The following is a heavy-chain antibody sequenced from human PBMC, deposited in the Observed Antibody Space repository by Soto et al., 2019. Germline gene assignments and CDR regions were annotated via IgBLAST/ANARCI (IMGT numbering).Heavy chain of an antibody. Sequence: PGGSLRLSCAASGFTFNIYAMTWVRQAPGKGLEWVSTTGATGRTTYYADSVKGRFTVSRDNSKNTLDLQMSNLRAEDTAVYYCAPLNNPSRSFDYWGQGTLVTVSS. CDR1: GFTFNIYA. CDR2: TGATGRTT. J-gene: IGHJ4*02. V-gene: IGHV3-23*01. D-gene: IGHD1-20*01. CDR3: APLNNPSRSFDY.